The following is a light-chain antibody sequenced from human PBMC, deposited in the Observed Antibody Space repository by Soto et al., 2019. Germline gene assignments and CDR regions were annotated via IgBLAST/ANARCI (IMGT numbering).Light chain of an antibody. Sequence: QSVLTQPPSVSGSPGQSVALSCTGTSSDVGSYDRVSWYQQPPGTAPKLIISEVSNRPSGVPDRFSGSKSGNTASLTISGLQAEDEAEYYCCSWTSSSTYVFGTGTKLTVL. CDR2: EVS. J-gene: IGLJ1*01. CDR1: SSDVGSYDR. V-gene: IGLV2-18*02. CDR3: CSWTSSSTYV.